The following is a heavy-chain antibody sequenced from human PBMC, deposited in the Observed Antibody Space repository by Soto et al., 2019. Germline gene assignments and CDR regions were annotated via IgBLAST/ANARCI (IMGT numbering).Heavy chain of an antibody. Sequence: PSETLSLTCTVSGGSISSGGYYWSWIRQHPGKGLEWIGYIYYSGSTYYNPSLKSRVTISVDTSKNQFSLKLSSVTAADTAVYYCARDVGGYCSGGSCYYGMDVWGQGTTVTVSS. J-gene: IGHJ6*02. V-gene: IGHV4-31*03. CDR2: IYYSGST. CDR1: GGSISSGGYY. D-gene: IGHD2-15*01. CDR3: ARDVGGYCSGGSCYYGMDV.